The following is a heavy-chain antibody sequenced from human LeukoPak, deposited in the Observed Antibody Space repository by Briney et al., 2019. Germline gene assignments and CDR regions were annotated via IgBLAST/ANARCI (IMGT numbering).Heavy chain of an antibody. CDR1: GFTFTSSA. Sequence: ASVKVSCKASGFTFTSSAMQWVRQARGQRLEWIGWIVVGSGNTNYAQKFQERVTITRDMSTSTAYMELSSLRSEDTAVYYCAAVRRDDSSGYFDYGGQGTLVTVSS. CDR3: AAVRRDDSSGYFDY. V-gene: IGHV1-58*02. J-gene: IGHJ4*02. CDR2: IVVGSGNT. D-gene: IGHD3-22*01.